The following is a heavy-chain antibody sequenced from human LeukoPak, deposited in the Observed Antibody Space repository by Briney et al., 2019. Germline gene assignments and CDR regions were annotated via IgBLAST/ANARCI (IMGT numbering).Heavy chain of an antibody. CDR3: ARDHITMVRGLNWFDP. V-gene: IGHV1-18*01. D-gene: IGHD3-10*01. Sequence: ASVKVSCKASGYTFTSYGISWVRQAPGQGLEWMGWISAYNGNTNYAQKLQGRVTMTTDTSTSTAYMELRSLRSDDTAVYYCARDHITMVRGLNWFDPWGQGTLVTVSS. CDR1: GYTFTSYG. J-gene: IGHJ5*02. CDR2: ISAYNGNT.